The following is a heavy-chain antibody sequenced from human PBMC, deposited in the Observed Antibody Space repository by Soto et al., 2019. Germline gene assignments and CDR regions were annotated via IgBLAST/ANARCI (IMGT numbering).Heavy chain of an antibody. CDR2: INPSGGST. J-gene: IGHJ4*02. D-gene: IGHD3-22*01. V-gene: IGHV1-46*01. CDR1: GYTFSSYH. Sequence: GASVKVSCKTSGYTFSSYHMHWVRQAPGQGLEWMGLINPSGGSTSYAQKLQGRVTMTRDTSTSTVYMELSSLRSEDTAVYYCARVDSHTSKAFDYWGQGTLVTVSS. CDR3: ARVDSHTSKAFDY.